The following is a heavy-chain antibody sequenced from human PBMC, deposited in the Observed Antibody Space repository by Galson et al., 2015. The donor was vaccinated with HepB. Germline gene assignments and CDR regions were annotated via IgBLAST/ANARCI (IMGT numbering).Heavy chain of an antibody. CDR1: GFTFSSYA. CDR2: ISGSGGST. D-gene: IGHD5-18*01. J-gene: IGHJ4*02. CDR3: ARARRWIQLFAYYFDY. V-gene: IGHV3-23*01. Sequence: SLRLSCAASGFTFSSYAMSWVRQAPGKGLEWVSAISGSGGSTYYADSVKGRFTISRDNSKNTLYLQMNSLRAEDTAVYYCARARRWIQLFAYYFDYWGQGTLNTVSS.